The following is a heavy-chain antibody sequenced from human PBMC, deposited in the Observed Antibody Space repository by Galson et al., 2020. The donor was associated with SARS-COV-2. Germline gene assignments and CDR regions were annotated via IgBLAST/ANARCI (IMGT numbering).Heavy chain of an antibody. CDR1: GYTLTELS. J-gene: IGHJ5*02. D-gene: IGHD1-7*01. CDR2: FDPEDGET. V-gene: IGHV1-24*01. Sequence: SVKVSCKVSGYTLTELSMHWVRQAPGKGLEWMGGFDPEDGETIYAQKFQGRVTMTEDTSTYTAYMELSSLRSEDTAVYYCATSTPITGTTGNWFDPWGQGTLVTVSS. CDR3: ATSTPITGTTGNWFDP.